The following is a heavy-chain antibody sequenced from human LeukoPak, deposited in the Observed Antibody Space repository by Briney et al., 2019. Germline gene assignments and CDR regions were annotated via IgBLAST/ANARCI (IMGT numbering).Heavy chain of an antibody. CDR2: ISSSSSYI. V-gene: IGHV3-21*01. CDR3: ARTIVATALPYYFDY. Sequence: GGSLRLSCAASGFTFSSYSMNWVRQAPGKGLEWVSSISSSSSYIYYADSVKGRFTISRDNAKNSLYLQMNSLRAEDTAVYYCARTIVATALPYYFDYWGQGTLVTVSS. CDR1: GFTFSSYS. J-gene: IGHJ4*02. D-gene: IGHD5-12*01.